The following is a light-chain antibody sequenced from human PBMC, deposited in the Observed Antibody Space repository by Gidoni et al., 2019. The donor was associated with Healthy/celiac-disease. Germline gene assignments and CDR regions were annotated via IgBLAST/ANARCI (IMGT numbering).Light chain of an antibody. Sequence: QSVLTQPPSVSGAPGQRVTISCTGSSSNIGAGYDVHWYQPLPGTAPKLLIYGNSNRPSGVPDRFSCSKSGTSASLAITGLQAEDEADYYCQSYDSSLSVSVVFGGGTKLTVL. V-gene: IGLV1-40*01. CDR1: SSNIGAGYD. CDR2: GNS. J-gene: IGLJ2*01. CDR3: QSYDSSLSVSVV.